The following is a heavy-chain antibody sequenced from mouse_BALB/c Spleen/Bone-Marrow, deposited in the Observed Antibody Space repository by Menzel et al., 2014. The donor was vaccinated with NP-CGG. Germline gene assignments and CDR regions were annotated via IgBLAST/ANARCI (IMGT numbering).Heavy chain of an antibody. D-gene: IGHD1-1*01. Sequence: QVQLQQSGAELVRPGASLKLSCRASGYTFTSYWINWVKQRPGQGLEWIGNIYPSDSYINYNQRFKDKATLTVDKSSSTAYMQLSSPTSEDSAVCYCTRYGNSHYYAIDYWGQGTSVTVSS. V-gene: IGHV1-69*02. CDR2: IYPSDSYI. CDR1: GYTFTSYW. J-gene: IGHJ4*01. CDR3: TRYGNSHYYAIDY.